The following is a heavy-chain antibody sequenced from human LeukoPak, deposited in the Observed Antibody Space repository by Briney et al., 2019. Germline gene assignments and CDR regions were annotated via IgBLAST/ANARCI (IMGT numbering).Heavy chain of an antibody. CDR2: IGGSGEYT. CDR3: AKELVSRSSLSFDY. D-gene: IGHD2-2*01. J-gene: IGHJ4*02. Sequence: GGSLRLSCAASGFTFSSYWMHWVRQAPGKGLEWVSAIGGSGEYTFYADSVKGRFTTSRDNSKNTLYLQMNSLRAEDTAIYYCAKELVSRSSLSFDYWGQGTRVTVSS. CDR1: GFTFSSYW. V-gene: IGHV3-23*01.